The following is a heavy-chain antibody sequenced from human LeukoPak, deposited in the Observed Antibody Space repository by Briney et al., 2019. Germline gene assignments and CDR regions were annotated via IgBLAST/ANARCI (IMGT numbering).Heavy chain of an antibody. Sequence: PSQTLSLTCTVSGGSISSGGYYWSWIRQHPGKGLERIGYIYYSGSTYYNPSLKSRVTISVDTSKNQFSLKLSSVTAADTAVYYCARKSRSTRRIDYWGQGTLVTVSS. D-gene: IGHD2-2*01. J-gene: IGHJ4*02. CDR1: GGSISSGGYY. CDR3: ARKSRSTRRIDY. V-gene: IGHV4-31*03. CDR2: IYYSGST.